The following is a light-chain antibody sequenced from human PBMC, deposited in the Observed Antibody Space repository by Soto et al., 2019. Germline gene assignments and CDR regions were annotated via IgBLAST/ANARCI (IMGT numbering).Light chain of an antibody. CDR2: AAS. J-gene: IGKJ1*01. V-gene: IGKV3-20*01. Sequence: EIVLTQSPGTLSLSPGERATLSCRASQNITSSYLAWYQQKPGQAPRLLIYAASTRAAGIPDRFSGSGSGTDFTLIISRLEPEDFAVYYCQQYGSSPRTFGQGTKVEMK. CDR3: QQYGSSPRT. CDR1: QNITSSY.